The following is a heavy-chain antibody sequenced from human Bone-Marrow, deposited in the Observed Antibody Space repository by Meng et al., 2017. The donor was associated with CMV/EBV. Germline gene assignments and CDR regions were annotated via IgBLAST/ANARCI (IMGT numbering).Heavy chain of an antibody. CDR1: GFTLSNAW. V-gene: IGHV3-15*01. Sequence: GESLKISCAASGFTLSNAWMSWVRQAPGKGLEWVGRIKSKTDGGTTDYAAPVKGRFTISRDDSKNTLYLQMNSLKTEDTAVYYCTTAQGYCSSTSCYRGPFDYWGQGTLVTVSS. CDR2: IKSKTDGGTT. J-gene: IGHJ4*02. CDR3: TTAQGYCSSTSCYRGPFDY. D-gene: IGHD2-2*02.